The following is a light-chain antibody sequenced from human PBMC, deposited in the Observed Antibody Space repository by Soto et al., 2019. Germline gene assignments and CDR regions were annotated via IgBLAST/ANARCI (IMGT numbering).Light chain of an antibody. CDR2: YDD. Sequence: QSVLTQPPSVSDAPRQRVTISCSGSSSNIGDNVVNWYQQLPGKAPKLLIYYDDLLPSGVSDRFSGSKSGTSASLAISGLQSEDEADYYCAAWDDSLNGYVFGTGTKVTVL. V-gene: IGLV1-36*01. CDR1: SSNIGDNV. CDR3: AAWDDSLNGYV. J-gene: IGLJ1*01.